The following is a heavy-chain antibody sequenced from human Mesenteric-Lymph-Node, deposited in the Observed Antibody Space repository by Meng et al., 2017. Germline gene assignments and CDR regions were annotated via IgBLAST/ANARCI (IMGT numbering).Heavy chain of an antibody. Sequence: GGSLRLSCAASGFTFSSYEMNWVRQAPGKGLEWISYINSGGSSIYYADSVKGRFTISRDNAKNSLFLQMNSLRAEDTALYYCAREDHDYSSSSDAFDIWGQGTMVTVSS. J-gene: IGHJ3*02. CDR1: GFTFSSYE. CDR2: INSGGSSI. V-gene: IGHV3-48*03. CDR3: AREDHDYSSSSDAFDI. D-gene: IGHD6-6*01.